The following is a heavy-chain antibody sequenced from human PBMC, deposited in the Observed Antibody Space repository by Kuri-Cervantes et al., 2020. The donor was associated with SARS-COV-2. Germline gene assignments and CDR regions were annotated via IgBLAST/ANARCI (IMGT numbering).Heavy chain of an antibody. J-gene: IGHJ4*02. V-gene: IGHV3-30-3*01. D-gene: IGHD6-19*01. CDR1: GFTFSDLA. CDR2: VSYNGTTQ. CDR3: ASLPEYTSDGELFDF. Sequence: GESLKISCSASGFTFSDLAMHWVRQAPGKGLEWVAVVSYNGTTQHYADAVKGRFTTSRDNSKNTLYLQMNSLRTEDTAFYHCASLPEYTSDGELFDFWGQGTLVTVSS.